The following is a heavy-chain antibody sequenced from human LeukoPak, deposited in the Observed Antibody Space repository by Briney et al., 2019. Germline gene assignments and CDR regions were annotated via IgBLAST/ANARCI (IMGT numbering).Heavy chain of an antibody. D-gene: IGHD3-3*01. J-gene: IGHJ6*03. Sequence: GGSLRLSCAASGFTFSSYAMSWVRQAPGKGLEWVSAISGSGGSTYYADSVKGRFTISRDNSKNTLYLQMNSLRAEDTAVYYCAKDRTYYDFWSGLYYYYYYMDDWGKGATVTVSS. CDR1: GFTFSSYA. CDR3: AKDRTYYDFWSGLYYYYYYMDD. CDR2: ISGSGGST. V-gene: IGHV3-23*01.